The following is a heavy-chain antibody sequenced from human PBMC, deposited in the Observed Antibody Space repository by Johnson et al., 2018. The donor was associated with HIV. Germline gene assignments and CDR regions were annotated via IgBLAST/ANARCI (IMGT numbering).Heavy chain of an antibody. Sequence: VQLVESGGGLAEPGRSLRLSCEASGFKFDDYAMHWVRQFPGKGLEWVGRIKSKTDGGTTDYAAHVTGRFTISRDDSKNALYLQMKSLRAEDTAVYYCARDEYPLRAAAWKSAFDIWGQGTMVTVSS. CDR1: GFKFDDYA. CDR3: ARDEYPLRAAAWKSAFDI. CDR2: IKSKTDGGTT. V-gene: IGHV3-15*01. J-gene: IGHJ3*02. D-gene: IGHD6-13*01.